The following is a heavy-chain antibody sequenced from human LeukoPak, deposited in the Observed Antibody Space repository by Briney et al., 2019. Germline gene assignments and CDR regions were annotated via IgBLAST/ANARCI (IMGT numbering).Heavy chain of an antibody. V-gene: IGHV4-34*01. Sequence: SETLSLTRAVYGGSFSGYYWSWIRQPPGKGLEWIGEINHSGSTNYNPSLKSRVTISVDTSKNQFSLKLSSVTAADTAVYYCARIAARPPKGFDCWGQGTLVTVSS. CDR1: GGSFSGYY. CDR3: ARIAARPPKGFDC. CDR2: INHSGST. J-gene: IGHJ4*02. D-gene: IGHD6-6*01.